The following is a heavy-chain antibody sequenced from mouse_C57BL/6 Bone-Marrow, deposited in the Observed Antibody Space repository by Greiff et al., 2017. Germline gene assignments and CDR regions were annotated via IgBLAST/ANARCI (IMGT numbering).Heavy chain of an antibody. CDR2: IYPRSGNT. J-gene: IGHJ1*03. CDR3: AKYGNYVTWYFDV. V-gene: IGHV1-81*01. D-gene: IGHD2-1*01. CDR1: GYTFTSYG. Sequence: VQLQQSGAELARPGASVKLSCKASGYTFTSYGISWVKQRTGQGLEWIGEIYPRSGNTYYNEKFKGKATLTADKSSSTGYMELRSLTSEDAAVYFCAKYGNYVTWYFDVWGTGTTVTVSS.